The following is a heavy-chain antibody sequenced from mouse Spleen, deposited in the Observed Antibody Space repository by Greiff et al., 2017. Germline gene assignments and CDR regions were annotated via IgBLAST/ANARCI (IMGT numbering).Heavy chain of an antibody. V-gene: IGHV5-12-2*01. CDR1: GFTFSSYT. CDR2: ISNGGGST. Sequence: EVQGVESGGGLVQPGGSLKLSCAASGFTFSSYTMSWVRQTPEKRLEWVAYISNGGGSTYYPDTVKGRFTISRDNAKNTLYLQMSSLKSEDTAMYYCARLFITTVVDPAWFAYWGQGTLVTVSA. CDR3: ARLFITTVVDPAWFAY. J-gene: IGHJ3*01. D-gene: IGHD1-1*01.